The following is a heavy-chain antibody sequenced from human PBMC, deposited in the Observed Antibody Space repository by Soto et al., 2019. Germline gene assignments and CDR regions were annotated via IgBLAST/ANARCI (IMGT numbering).Heavy chain of an antibody. CDR3: ARPDSSSRKTPFQH. J-gene: IGHJ1*01. Sequence: PSETLSLTCTVSGDSISSYYWHWIRQPPGKGLEWIGCIHYSGTTNYNRSLKSRVTISIDTSKNQFSMKLSSVTAADTAVYYCARPDSSSRKTPFQHWAQGTLVTVSS. CDR2: IHYSGTT. CDR1: GDSISSYY. V-gene: IGHV4-59*01. D-gene: IGHD6-13*01.